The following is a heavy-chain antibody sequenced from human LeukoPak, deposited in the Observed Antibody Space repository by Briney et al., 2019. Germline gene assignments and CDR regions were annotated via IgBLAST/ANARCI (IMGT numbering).Heavy chain of an antibody. Sequence: SETLSLTCAVSGGSISSSNWWSWVRQPPGKGLEWIGEIYHSRSTNYNPSLKSRVTISVDKSKNQFSLKLRSVTAADTAVYYCAREGRIAVAAFDYWGQGTLVTVSS. CDR2: IYHSRST. D-gene: IGHD6-19*01. CDR1: GGSISSSNW. CDR3: AREGRIAVAAFDY. J-gene: IGHJ4*02. V-gene: IGHV4-4*02.